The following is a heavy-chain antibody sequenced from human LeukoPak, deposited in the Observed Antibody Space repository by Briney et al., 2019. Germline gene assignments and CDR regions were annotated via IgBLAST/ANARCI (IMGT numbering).Heavy chain of an antibody. D-gene: IGHD3-16*01. CDR2: INSDGGRT. CDR3: ARDTSYGMYV. Sequence: RGSPRLSRAASGFTLSILWMHWGRQAPRKGLVWVSRINSDGGRTDYAHSVKGRFTISRDNAKNTVYLQMSRLRAEDTAVYYCARDTSYGMYVWGHKSTLTVSS. CDR1: GFTLSILW. J-gene: IGHJ6*02. V-gene: IGHV3-74*01.